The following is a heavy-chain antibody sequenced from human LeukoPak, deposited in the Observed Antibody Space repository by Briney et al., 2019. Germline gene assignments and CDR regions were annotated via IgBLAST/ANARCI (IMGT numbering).Heavy chain of an antibody. D-gene: IGHD2-21*01. V-gene: IGHV4-4*07. CDR1: GGSISSYY. CDR2: IYTSGST. J-gene: IGHJ5*02. Sequence: SETLSLTCTVSGGSISSYYWSWIRQPAGKGLEWIGRIYTSGSTNYNPSLKSRVTMSVDTSKNQFSLKLSSVTAADTAVYYCARDYCGGDCYIDWFDPWGQGTLVTVSS. CDR3: ARDYCGGDCYIDWFDP.